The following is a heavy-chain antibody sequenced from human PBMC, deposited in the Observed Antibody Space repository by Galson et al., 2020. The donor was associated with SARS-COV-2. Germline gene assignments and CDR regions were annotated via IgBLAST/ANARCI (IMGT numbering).Heavy chain of an antibody. Sequence: SETLSLTCSVSGGSISSGGYSWTWIRQPPGKGLEWIGYVYHSGATHYNPSLKSRLTISVDRSKNQLSLELTSVTATDTSVYYCARRYTYGLSPYWYFELWGRGTLVTV. D-gene: IGHD5-18*01. J-gene: IGHJ2*01. CDR3: ARRYTYGLSPYWYFEL. CDR1: GGSISSGGYS. V-gene: IGHV4-30-2*01. CDR2: VYHSGAT.